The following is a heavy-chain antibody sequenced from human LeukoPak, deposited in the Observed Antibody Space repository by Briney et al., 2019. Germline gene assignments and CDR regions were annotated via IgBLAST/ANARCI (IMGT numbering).Heavy chain of an antibody. D-gene: IGHD5-12*01. CDR1: RFTFSSYA. CDR3: AKDRNARGYSGYLNFDY. J-gene: IGHJ4*02. V-gene: IGHV3-23*01. CDR2: ISGSGGST. Sequence: GGSLRLSCAASRFTFSSYAMSWVRQAPGKGLEWVSAISGSGGSTYYADSVKGRFTISRNNSKNTLYLQMNSLRAEDTAVYYCAKDRNARGYSGYLNFDYWGQGTLVTVSS.